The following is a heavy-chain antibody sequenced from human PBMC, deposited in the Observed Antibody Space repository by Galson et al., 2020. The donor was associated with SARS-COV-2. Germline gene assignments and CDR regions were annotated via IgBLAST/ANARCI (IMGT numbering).Heavy chain of an antibody. V-gene: IGHV2-70*11. Sequence: RESGPTLVKPTQTLTLTCTFSGFSLTSSGMCVSWIRQPPGNALEWLARIDWDDNKYYNTSLKPRLTISKDTSKNQVVLTMTNMDPADTATYYCARIVSRVLADTGRRGAFDVWGEGTRVTVAS. J-gene: IGHJ3*01. D-gene: IGHD6-19*01. CDR3: ARIVSRVLADTGRRGAFDV. CDR2: IDWDDNK. CDR1: GFSLTSSGMC.